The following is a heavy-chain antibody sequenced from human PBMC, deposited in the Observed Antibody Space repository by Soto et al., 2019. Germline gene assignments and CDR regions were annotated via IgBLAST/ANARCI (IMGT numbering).Heavy chain of an antibody. CDR2: VIPMSGSS. V-gene: IGHV1-69*06. CDR1: GGTFSTYV. Sequence: QVQLVQSGAEVKKPGSSVKVSCKASGGTFSTYVISWVRQAPGQGLEWMGRVIPMSGSSNYAQKFQGRVTITADIDTSIAYMEVRSLRSEDTAVYYCARGRPRSGPPFYYYGLDVWGQGTTVIVSS. J-gene: IGHJ6*02. CDR3: ARGRPRSGPPFYYYGLDV. D-gene: IGHD1-26*01.